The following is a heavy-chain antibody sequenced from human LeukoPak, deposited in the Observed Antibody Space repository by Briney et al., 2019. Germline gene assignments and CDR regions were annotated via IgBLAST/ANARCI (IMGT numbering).Heavy chain of an antibody. CDR3: ARDDLTLDI. D-gene: IGHD3/OR15-3a*01. Sequence: SETLSLTCTVSGGSISTYYWSWIRQPPGKGLDWIGSFYYTGSTNYNPSLRSRVTISLDTSKNQISLRLSSVTAADTAVYYCARDDLTLDIWGQGTMVTVSS. CDR1: GGSISTYY. CDR2: FYYTGST. V-gene: IGHV4-59*01. J-gene: IGHJ3*02.